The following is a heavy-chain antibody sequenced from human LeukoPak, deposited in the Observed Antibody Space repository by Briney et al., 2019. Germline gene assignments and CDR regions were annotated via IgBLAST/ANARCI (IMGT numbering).Heavy chain of an antibody. CDR2: ISAYNGNT. CDR1: GYTFTSYG. V-gene: IGHV1-18*01. D-gene: IGHD5-18*01. J-gene: IGHJ5*02. CDR3: ARDKNTAMVTRGWFDP. Sequence: GASVKVSCKASGYTFTSYGISWVRQAPGQGLEWMGWISAYNGNTNYAQKLQGRVTMTTDTSTSTAYMELRSLRSDDTAVYYCARDKNTAMVTRGWFDPWGQGTLVTVSS.